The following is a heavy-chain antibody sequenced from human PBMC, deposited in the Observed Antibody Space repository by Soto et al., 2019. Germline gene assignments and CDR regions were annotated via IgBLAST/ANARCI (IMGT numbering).Heavy chain of an antibody. D-gene: IGHD4-17*01. Sequence: EVQLVESGGGLVQPGGSLGLSCAASGFTFSSYDMHWVRQATGKGLEWVSAIGTAGDTYYPGSVKGRFTISRENAKNSLYLQMNSLRAEDTAVYYCARPLTTVTTWRSFGYWGQGTLVTVSS. CDR1: GFTFSSYD. CDR2: IGTAGDT. V-gene: IGHV3-13*01. CDR3: ARPLTTVTTWRSFGY. J-gene: IGHJ4*02.